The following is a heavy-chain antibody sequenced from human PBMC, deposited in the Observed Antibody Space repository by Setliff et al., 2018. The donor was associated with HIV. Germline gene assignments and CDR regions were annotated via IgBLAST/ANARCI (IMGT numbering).Heavy chain of an antibody. V-gene: IGHV4-39*07. CDR2: FYYNGDS. CDR3: ARDSGDDTSVDAFDI. J-gene: IGHJ3*02. D-gene: IGHD7-27*01. CDR1: GDSVNDRSYF. Sequence: SETLSLTCTVSGDSVNDRSYFWGWIRQPPGKGLEWIGTFYYNGDSRYNPSLKSRVTISVDTSKNQFSLKLSSVTAADTAVYYCARDSGDDTSVDAFDIWGQGTMVTVSS.